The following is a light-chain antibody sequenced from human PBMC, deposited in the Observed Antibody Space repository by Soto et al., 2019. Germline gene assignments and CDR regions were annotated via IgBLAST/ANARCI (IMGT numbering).Light chain of an antibody. V-gene: IGLV2-23*01. Sequence: QSVLTQPASVSGSPGQSITFSCTGVSSDVGPYYLVSWYQHLPGKAPKLMIYEGTKRPSGVSSRFSGSRSGNTASLTISGLQAEDEANYYCCAYAGGSAYVVFGGGTKVTVL. J-gene: IGLJ2*01. CDR3: CAYAGGSAYVV. CDR2: EGT. CDR1: SSDVGPYYL.